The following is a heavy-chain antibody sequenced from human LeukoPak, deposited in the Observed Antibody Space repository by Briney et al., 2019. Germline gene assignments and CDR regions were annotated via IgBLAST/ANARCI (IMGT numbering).Heavy chain of an antibody. J-gene: IGHJ3*02. V-gene: IGHV1-69*04. Sequence: SVKVSCKASGGTFSSYAISWVRQAPGQGLEWMGRIIPILGIANYAQKFQGRVTITADKSTSTAYMELSSLRSEDTAVYYCARPMIVVVNTLGYDAFDIWGQGTMVTVSS. CDR1: GGTFSSYA. D-gene: IGHD3-22*01. CDR2: IIPILGIA. CDR3: ARPMIVVVNTLGYDAFDI.